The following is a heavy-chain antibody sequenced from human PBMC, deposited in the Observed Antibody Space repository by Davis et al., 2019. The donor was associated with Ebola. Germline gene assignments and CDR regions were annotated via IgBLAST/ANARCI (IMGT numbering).Heavy chain of an antibody. J-gene: IGHJ5*02. V-gene: IGHV4-39*01. Sequence: PSETLSLTCTVSGGSISSSSYYWGWIRQPPGKGLEWIGSIYYSGSTYYNPSLKSRVTISVDTSKNQFSLKLSSVTAADTAVYYCARPFPGVFSSWGQGTLVTVSS. CDR3: ARPFPGVFSS. D-gene: IGHD3-10*01. CDR1: GGSISSSSYY. CDR2: IYYSGST.